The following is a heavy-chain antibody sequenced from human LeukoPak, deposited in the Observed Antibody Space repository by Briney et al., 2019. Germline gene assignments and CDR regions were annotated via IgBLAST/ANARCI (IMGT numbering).Heavy chain of an antibody. Sequence: PSETLSLTCTVSGGSISSSSYYWGWIRQPPGKGLEWIGSIYYSGSTYYNPSLKSRVTISVDTSKNQFSLKLSSVTAADTAVYYCARAQVGALFDYWGQGTLVTVSS. CDR3: ARAQVGALFDY. CDR1: GGSISSSSYY. V-gene: IGHV4-39*07. D-gene: IGHD3-16*01. J-gene: IGHJ4*02. CDR2: IYYSGST.